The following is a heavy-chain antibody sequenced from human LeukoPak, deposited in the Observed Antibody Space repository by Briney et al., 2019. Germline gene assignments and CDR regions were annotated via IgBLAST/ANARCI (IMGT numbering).Heavy chain of an antibody. D-gene: IGHD1-26*01. CDR3: ARPRQELGATVWFDP. V-gene: IGHV4-38-2*01. CDR1: GDFVNSDYY. J-gene: IGHJ5*02. CDR2: IYRGGSP. Sequence: SGTLSLTCGVSGDFVNSDYYWGWIRQPPGKGLEWIGSIYRGGSPTYNESLKSRVTISVDTSKNQFSLKLSSVTAADTAVYYCARPRQELGATVWFDPWGQGTLVTVSS.